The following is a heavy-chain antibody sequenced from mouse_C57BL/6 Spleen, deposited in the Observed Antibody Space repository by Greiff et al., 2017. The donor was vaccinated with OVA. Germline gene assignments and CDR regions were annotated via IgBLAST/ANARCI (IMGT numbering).Heavy chain of an antibody. Sequence: VQLQQPGAELVKPGASVKLSCKASGYTFTSYWMQWVKQRPGQGLEWIGEIDPSDSYTNYNQKFKGKATLTVDTSSSTAYMQLSSLTSEDSAVYYCVRRSGQYYFDYWGQGTTLTVSS. D-gene: IGHD3-2*02. CDR2: IDPSDSYT. J-gene: IGHJ2*01. CDR1: GYTFTSYW. CDR3: VRRSGQYYFDY. V-gene: IGHV1-50*01.